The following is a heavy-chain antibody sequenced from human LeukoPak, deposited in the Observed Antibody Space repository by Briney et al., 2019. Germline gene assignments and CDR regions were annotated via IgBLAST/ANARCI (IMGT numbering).Heavy chain of an antibody. D-gene: IGHD6-13*01. V-gene: IGHV4-34*01. CDR2: INHSGST. CDR3: ARGRSREGGNSSSWYLL. J-gene: IGHJ1*01. CDR1: GGSFSGYY. Sequence: SETLSLTCAVYGGSFSGYYWSWIRQPPGKGLEWIGEINHSGSTNYNPSLKSRVTISVDTSKNQFSLKLSSVTAADTAVYYCARGRSREGGNSSSWYLLWGQGTLVTVSS.